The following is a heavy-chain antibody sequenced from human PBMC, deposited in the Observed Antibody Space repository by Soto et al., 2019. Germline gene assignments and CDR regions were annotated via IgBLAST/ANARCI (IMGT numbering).Heavy chain of an antibody. CDR2: ISGYNGKT. Sequence: ASMKVSCKTSGYTFSRYGIGWVRQAPGQGPEWMGWISGYNGKTLYAQKFRGRVTVTTDTSTSTVYMELSSLRSEDTAVYYCASLSGYYDSSGYPPLDYWG. V-gene: IGHV1-18*01. CDR3: ASLSGYYDSSGYPPLDY. D-gene: IGHD3-22*01. CDR1: GYTFSRYG. J-gene: IGHJ4*01.